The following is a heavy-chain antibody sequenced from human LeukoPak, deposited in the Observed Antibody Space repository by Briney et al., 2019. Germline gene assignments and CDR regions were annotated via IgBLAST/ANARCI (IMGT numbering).Heavy chain of an antibody. V-gene: IGHV3-21*01. D-gene: IGHD1-26*01. Sequence: KPGGSLRLSCAASGFTFSDYYMNWVRQAPGKGLQWVSSLSSSGTYVYYADSVKGRFTISRDNAKNSVYLQVNSLRAEDTAVYYCARGEDLGPRYSGDPHHFDYWGQGTLVTVSS. CDR2: LSSSGTYV. J-gene: IGHJ4*02. CDR3: ARGEDLGPRYSGDPHHFDY. CDR1: GFTFSDYY.